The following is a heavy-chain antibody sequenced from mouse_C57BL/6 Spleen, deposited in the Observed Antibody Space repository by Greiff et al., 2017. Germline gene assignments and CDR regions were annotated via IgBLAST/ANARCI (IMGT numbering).Heavy chain of an antibody. CDR1: GFSLTSYG. V-gene: IGHV2-2*01. CDR2: LWSGGST. D-gene: IGHD2-4*01. J-gene: IGHJ1*03. CDR3: ARNGIGNDDDEGDFDV. Sequence: VQLQQSGPGLVQPSQSLSITCTVSGFSLTSYGVHWVRQSPGKGLEWLGVLWSGGSTDYNAAFITRLSISKDNSKSQVFFKRNSLQADDTAIYYCARNGIGNDDDEGDFDVWGTGTTVTVSS.